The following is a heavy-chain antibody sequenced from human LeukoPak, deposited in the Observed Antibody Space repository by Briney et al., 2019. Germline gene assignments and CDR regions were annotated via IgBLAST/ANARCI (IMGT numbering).Heavy chain of an antibody. CDR3: ARAPTYYDFWSGSTYYFDY. J-gene: IGHJ4*02. Sequence: SETLSLTCTVSGGSISSYYWSWIRQPAGKGLEWIGRIYTSGSTNYNPSLKSRVTMSVDTSKNQFSLKLSSVTAADTAVYYCARAPTYYDFWSGSTYYFDYWGQGTLVTVSS. CDR2: IYTSGST. D-gene: IGHD3-3*01. V-gene: IGHV4-4*07. CDR1: GGSISSYY.